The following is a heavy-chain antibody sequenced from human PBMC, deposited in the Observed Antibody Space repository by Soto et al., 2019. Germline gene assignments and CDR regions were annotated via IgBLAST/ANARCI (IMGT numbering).Heavy chain of an antibody. CDR1: GGTFSSYT. V-gene: IGHV1-69*02. D-gene: IGHD1-26*01. J-gene: IGHJ4*02. CDR2: IIPILGIA. CDR3: ASQGGSYAFDY. Sequence: QVQLVQSGAEVKKPGSSVKVSCKASGGTFSSYTISWVRQAPGQGLEWMGRIIPILGIANYAQKFQGRVTIPADKSTSTAYMELSSLRSEDTAVYYCASQGGSYAFDYWGQGTLVTVSS.